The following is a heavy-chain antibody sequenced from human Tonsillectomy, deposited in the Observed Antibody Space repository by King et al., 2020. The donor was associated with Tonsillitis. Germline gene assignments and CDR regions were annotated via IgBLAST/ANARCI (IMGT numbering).Heavy chain of an antibody. CDR1: GYTFTSYY. CDR3: ARGYYYDSSGYYGSTNWFDP. Sequence: QLVQSGAEVKKPGASVKVSCKASGYTFTSYYMHWVRQAPGQGLEWMGKINLSGVSTSYAQKFKGRVTMTRDTSTSTVYMELSSLGSGDTAVYYCARGYYYDSSGYYGSTNWFDPWGQGTLVTVSS. CDR2: INLSGVST. D-gene: IGHD3-22*01. V-gene: IGHV1-46*01. J-gene: IGHJ5*02.